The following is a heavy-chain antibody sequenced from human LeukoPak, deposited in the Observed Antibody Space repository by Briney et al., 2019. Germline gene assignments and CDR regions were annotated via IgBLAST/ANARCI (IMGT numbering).Heavy chain of an antibody. CDR2: ISAGNENT. Sequence: ASVKVSCKASGYTFSRYGMHWVRQAPGQRLEWMGRISAGNENTKYSQKFQSRVSITRDTSASTAYMELSSLTSEDTAVYYCARDLYGDYFDYWGQGTLVTVSS. CDR3: ARDLYGDYFDY. J-gene: IGHJ4*02. CDR1: GYTFSRYG. D-gene: IGHD3-16*01. V-gene: IGHV1-3*01.